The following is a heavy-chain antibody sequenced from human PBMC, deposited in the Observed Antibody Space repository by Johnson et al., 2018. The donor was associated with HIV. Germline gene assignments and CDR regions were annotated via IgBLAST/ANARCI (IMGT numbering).Heavy chain of an antibody. CDR2: IRYDGSNK. V-gene: IGHV3-30*02. CDR3: AKGMGQWLARGAFDI. Sequence: QVQLVESGGGVVQPGRSMRLSCAASGFSFSTSGMHWVRQAPGKGMEWVAFIRYDGSNKYYADSVKGRFTISRDNSKNTLYLQMNSLRAEDTAVYYCAKGMGQWLARGAFDIWGQGTMVTVSS. D-gene: IGHD6-19*01. CDR1: GFSFSTSG. J-gene: IGHJ3*02.